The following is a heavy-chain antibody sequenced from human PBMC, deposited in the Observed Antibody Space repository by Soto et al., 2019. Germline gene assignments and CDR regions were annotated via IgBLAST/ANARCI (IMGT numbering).Heavy chain of an antibody. CDR1: GGPFTGSTC. V-gene: IGHV4-4*03. CDR2: IYHSGST. Sequence: QVQLQESGPGLVKPPGTLPPPSPFPGGPFTGSTCWIWFGQPQGKGLGWIGEIYHSGSTNYNPSLKSRVTISVDKSKNQFSLKLSSVTAADTAVYYCARSLLTQHYGSGSANYWGQGTLVTVSS. D-gene: IGHD3-10*01. CDR3: ARSLLTQHYGSGSANY. J-gene: IGHJ4*02.